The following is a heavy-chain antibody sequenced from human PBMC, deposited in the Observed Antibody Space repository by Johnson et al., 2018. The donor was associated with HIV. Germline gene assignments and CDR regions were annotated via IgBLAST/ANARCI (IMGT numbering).Heavy chain of an antibody. CDR2: SRNKANTYTT. D-gene: IGHD6-6*01. CDR1: GFTFSDHY. J-gene: IGHJ3*02. CDR3: AAAEYDALDI. V-gene: IGHV3-72*01. Sequence: VQLVESGGGLVQSGGSLRLSCAASGFTFSDHYMDWVRQAPGKGLEWVGRSRNKANTYTTEYVASVKGRFTISRDDSKNSLYLQMNSLRAEDTAVYYCAAAEYDALDIWGQGTMVTVSS.